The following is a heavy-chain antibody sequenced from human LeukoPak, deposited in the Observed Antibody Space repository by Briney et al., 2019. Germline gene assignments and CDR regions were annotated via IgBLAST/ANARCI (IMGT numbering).Heavy chain of an antibody. Sequence: SETLSLTCTVSGGSISSSSYYWGWIRQPPGKGLEWIGSIYYSGSTYYNPSLKSRVTISVDTSKNQISLKLSSVTAADTAVYYCARGYYYGSGSYYRRYNWFDPWGQGTLVTVSS. J-gene: IGHJ5*02. CDR1: GGSISSSSYY. CDR2: IYYSGST. V-gene: IGHV4-39*07. D-gene: IGHD3-10*01. CDR3: ARGYYYGSGSYYRRYNWFDP.